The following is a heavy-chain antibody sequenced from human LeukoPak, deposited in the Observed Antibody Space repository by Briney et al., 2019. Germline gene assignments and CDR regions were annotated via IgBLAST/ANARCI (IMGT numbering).Heavy chain of an antibody. CDR3: ARAFLNEVRAFDI. V-gene: IGHV3-30*03. J-gene: IGHJ3*02. Sequence: GRSLRLSCAASGFTFSSYGMHWVRQAPGKGLEWVAVISYDGSNKYYADSVKGRFTISRDNSKNTLYLQMNSLRAEDTAVYYCARAFLNEVRAFDIWGQGTMVTVSS. D-gene: IGHD3-10*01. CDR1: GFTFSSYG. CDR2: ISYDGSNK.